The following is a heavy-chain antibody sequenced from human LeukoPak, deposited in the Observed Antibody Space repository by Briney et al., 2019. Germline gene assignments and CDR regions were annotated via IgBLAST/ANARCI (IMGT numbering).Heavy chain of an antibody. CDR2: INAHNGNT. V-gene: IGHV1-18*01. D-gene: IGHD3-22*01. Sequence: ASVKVSCKASGYTFFSYGFSWVRQAPGQGLEWMGWINAHNGNTNYVQRLQDRVTMTTDTSTTTAYMELRSLRSDDTAVYYCARAVLGGYSGYYYSDYWGQGTLVTVSS. CDR3: ARAVLGGYSGYYYSDY. J-gene: IGHJ4*02. CDR1: GYTFFSYG.